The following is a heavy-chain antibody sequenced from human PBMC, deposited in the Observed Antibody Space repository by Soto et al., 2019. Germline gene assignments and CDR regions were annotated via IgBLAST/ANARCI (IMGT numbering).Heavy chain of an antibody. J-gene: IGHJ4*02. D-gene: IGHD2-2*01. CDR2: ISSDGSTK. V-gene: IGHV3-30*03. Sequence: GWSLRLSCAASGFTFSSYGMHWVRQAPGKGLEWVAVISSDGSTKYYADSVKGRFTISRDNTRNSLYLQMNSLRDEDTALYYCVRCGSTTVCTPLATRSLDNWGQEPLVTAPS. CDR1: GFTFSSYG. CDR3: VRCGSTTVCTPLATRSLDN.